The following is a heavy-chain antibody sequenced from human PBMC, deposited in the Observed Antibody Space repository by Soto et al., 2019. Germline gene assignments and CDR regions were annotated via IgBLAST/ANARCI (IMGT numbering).Heavy chain of an antibody. CDR1: GGSFSGYY. V-gene: IGHV4-34*01. CDR2: INHSGST. D-gene: IGHD3-10*01. CDR3: ARMPTRHLRLTMVRGGGFDP. Sequence: TLSLTCAVYGGSFSGYYWSWIRQPPGKGLEWIGEINHSGSTNYNPSLKSRVTISVDTSKNQFSLKLSSVTAADTAVYYCARMPTRHLRLTMVRGGGFDPWGQGTLVTVSS. J-gene: IGHJ5*02.